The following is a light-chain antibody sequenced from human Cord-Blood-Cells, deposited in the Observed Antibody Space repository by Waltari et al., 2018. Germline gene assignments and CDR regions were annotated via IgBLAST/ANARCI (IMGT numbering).Light chain of an antibody. Sequence: EIVLTQSPATLSLSPGERATLSCRASQSVSSYLDWYQQKPGQAPKLLIYDASNRATGIPARFSGGGSGTDFTLTISSLEPEDFAVYYCQQRSNWPRAFGGGTKVEIK. CDR3: QQRSNWPRA. J-gene: IGKJ4*01. CDR2: DAS. CDR1: QSVSSY. V-gene: IGKV3-11*01.